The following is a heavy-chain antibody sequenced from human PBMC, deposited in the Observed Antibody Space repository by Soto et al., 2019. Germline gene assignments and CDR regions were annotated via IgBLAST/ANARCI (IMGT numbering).Heavy chain of an antibody. D-gene: IGHD4-17*01. CDR2: ISGRGGST. Sequence: EVQLLESGGGLVQPGGSLRLSCAASGFTFSSYAMSWVRQAPGKGLEWVSGISGRGGSTYYADSVKGRFTISRDNSKNTLYLQMNSLRAEDTAVYYCAKGPLYGDYVSGWGKGTLVTVSS. CDR1: GFTFSSYA. V-gene: IGHV3-23*01. CDR3: AKGPLYGDYVSG. J-gene: IGHJ4*02.